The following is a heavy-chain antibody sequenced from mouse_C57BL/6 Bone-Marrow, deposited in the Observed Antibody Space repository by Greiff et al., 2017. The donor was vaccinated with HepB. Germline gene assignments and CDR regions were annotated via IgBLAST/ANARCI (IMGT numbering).Heavy chain of an antibody. D-gene: IGHD3-3*01. CDR3: ARGGLFAY. J-gene: IGHJ3*01. V-gene: IGHV1-81*01. Sequence: VQLQQSGAELARPGASVKLSCKASGYTFTSYGISWVKQRTGQGLEWIGEIYPRSGNTYYNEKLKGKATLTADKSTSTAYMELRSLTSDDSAVYFCARGGLFAYWGQGTLVTVSA. CDR2: IYPRSGNT. CDR1: GYTFTSYG.